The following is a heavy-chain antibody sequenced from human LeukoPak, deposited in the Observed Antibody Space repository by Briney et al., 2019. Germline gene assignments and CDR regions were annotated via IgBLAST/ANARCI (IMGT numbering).Heavy chain of an antibody. Sequence: GGSLRLSCAASGFTFSNAWMSWVRQAPGKGLEWVGRIKRTTDGGTTEYAAPMKDRFTISRDDSKNTLYLQINSLKTEDTALYYRATDLLDVWGQGTTVTVSS. J-gene: IGHJ6*02. V-gene: IGHV3-15*01. CDR1: GFTFSNAW. CDR3: ATDLLDV. CDR2: IKRTTDGGTT.